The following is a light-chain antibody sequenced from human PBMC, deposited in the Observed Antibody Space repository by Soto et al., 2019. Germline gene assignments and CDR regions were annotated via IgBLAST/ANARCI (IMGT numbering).Light chain of an antibody. Sequence: EIVMTQSPGTLSVSAGEGATLSCRASQSVTKSLAWYQQKPGQAPRLLIYGASTRDTRIPARFSGSGSGTEFTLTISRLQSEDFAVYYCEQYKTWTRTFGQGTKLEIK. CDR1: QSVTKS. CDR3: EQYKTWTRT. J-gene: IGKJ2*01. V-gene: IGKV3-15*01. CDR2: GAS.